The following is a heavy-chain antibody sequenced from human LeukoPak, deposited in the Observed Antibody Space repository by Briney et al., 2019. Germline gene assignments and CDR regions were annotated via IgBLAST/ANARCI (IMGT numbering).Heavy chain of an antibody. J-gene: IGHJ4*02. CDR1: GGTFSGYY. CDR2: ITHSGSS. Sequence: PSETLSLTCAVYGGTFSGYYWTWFRQSPGKGLEWIGEITHSGSSNYNPSLKSRVTISVDTSKNQFSLKLSSVTAADTAVYYCARAARLRDYGSESSHSPGYDFWGQGTLVTVSS. V-gene: IGHV4-34*01. D-gene: IGHD3-10*01. CDR3: ARAARLRDYGSESSHSPGYDF.